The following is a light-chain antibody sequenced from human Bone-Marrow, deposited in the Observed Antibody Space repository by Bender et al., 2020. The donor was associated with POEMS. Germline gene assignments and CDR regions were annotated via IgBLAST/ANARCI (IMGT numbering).Light chain of an antibody. CDR1: SSNTGSGYD. CDR2: GYN. V-gene: IGLV1-40*01. Sequence: QSVLTQPPSVSGAPGQRVTISCTGSSSNTGSGYDINWYQHLPGTAPKLLIYGYNNRPSGVSNRFSGSKSGTTASLTISGLQAEDEADYYCATWDDTLSGRVFGGGTKLAVL. J-gene: IGLJ3*02. CDR3: ATWDDTLSGRV.